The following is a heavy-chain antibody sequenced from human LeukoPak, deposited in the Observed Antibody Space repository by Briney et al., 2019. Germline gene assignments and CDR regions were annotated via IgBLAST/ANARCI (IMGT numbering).Heavy chain of an antibody. J-gene: IGHJ4*02. D-gene: IGHD3-22*01. CDR1: GFTFSSYG. V-gene: IGHV3-74*01. CDR2: INSDGRST. CDR3: TRFLYYYDSSTYHDYFDY. Sequence: PGGSLRLSCAASGFTFSSYGMHWVRQAPGKGLVWVSRINSDGRSTNYADSVKGRFTISRDNAKNTLYLQMNSLRAEDTAVYYCTRFLYYYDSSTYHDYFDYWGQGTLVTVSS.